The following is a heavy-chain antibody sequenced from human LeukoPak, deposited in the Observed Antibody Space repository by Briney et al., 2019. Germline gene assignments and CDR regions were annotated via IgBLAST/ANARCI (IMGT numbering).Heavy chain of an antibody. V-gene: IGHV3-7*01. CDR2: IKRDGSEK. D-gene: IGHD2-15*01. Sequence: GGSLRLSCAASGFTFSSYWMSWVRQAPGKGPEWVTNIKRDGSEKYYVDSVRGRFTISRDNAKNSLYLQMNSLRAEDTAVYYCARAPLGRYCSGGSCYSSSGAVDFWGQGTMVTVSS. J-gene: IGHJ3*01. CDR3: ARAPLGRYCSGGSCYSSSGAVDF. CDR1: GFTFSSYW.